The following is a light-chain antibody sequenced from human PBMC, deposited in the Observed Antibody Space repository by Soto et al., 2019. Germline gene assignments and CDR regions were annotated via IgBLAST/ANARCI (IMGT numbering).Light chain of an antibody. Sequence: DIQITQSPSTLSASVGDRVTIPCRASQSISSWLAWYQQKPGKAPKLLIYDASSLESGVPSRFSGSGSGTEFTLTISSLQPDDFATYYCQQYNSYSPMYTFGQGTRLEIK. CDR2: DAS. V-gene: IGKV1-5*01. CDR3: QQYNSYSPMYT. CDR1: QSISSW. J-gene: IGKJ5*01.